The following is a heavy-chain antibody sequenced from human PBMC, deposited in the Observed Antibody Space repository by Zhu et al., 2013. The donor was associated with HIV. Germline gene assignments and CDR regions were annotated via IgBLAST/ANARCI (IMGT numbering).Heavy chain of an antibody. CDR2: INPNSGGT. V-gene: IGHV1-2*02. Sequence: QVQLVQSGAEVKKPGASVTVSCRASGYTFTGYYLHWVRQAPGQGLEWMGWINPNSGGTKYAQKFRARVTMTRDTSISTAYMELNSLRSDDTAVYFCARVQFHISSSPIQYDHYYYGMDVWGQGTTVTVSS. D-gene: IGHD6-6*01. CDR3: ARVQFHISSSPIQYDHYYYGMDV. J-gene: IGHJ6*02. CDR1: GYTFTGYY.